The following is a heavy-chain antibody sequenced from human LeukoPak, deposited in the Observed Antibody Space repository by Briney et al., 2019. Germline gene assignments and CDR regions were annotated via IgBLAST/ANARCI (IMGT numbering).Heavy chain of an antibody. Sequence: PSETLSLTCAVYGGSFSGYYWSWIRQPPGKGLEWIGEINHSGSTNYNPSLKSRVTISVDTSKNQFSLKLSSVTAADTAVYYCARTRIQLWFVPNTFDYWSQGTLVTVSS. CDR3: ARTRIQLWFVPNTFDY. CDR2: INHSGST. J-gene: IGHJ4*02. V-gene: IGHV4-34*01. D-gene: IGHD5-18*01. CDR1: GGSFSGYY.